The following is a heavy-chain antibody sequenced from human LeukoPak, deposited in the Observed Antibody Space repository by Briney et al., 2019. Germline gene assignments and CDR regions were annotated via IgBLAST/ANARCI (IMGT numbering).Heavy chain of an antibody. CDR3: AREWLSSSPYFDY. D-gene: IGHD6-6*01. CDR1: GFTFSSYE. V-gene: IGHV3-48*03. Sequence: GGSLRLSCAASGFTFSSYEMNWVRQAPGKGLEWVSYISSSGSTIYYADSVKGRFTISRDNAKNSLYLQMNSLRAEDTAVYYCAREWLSSSPYFDYWGQGTLVTVSS. CDR2: ISSSGSTI. J-gene: IGHJ4*02.